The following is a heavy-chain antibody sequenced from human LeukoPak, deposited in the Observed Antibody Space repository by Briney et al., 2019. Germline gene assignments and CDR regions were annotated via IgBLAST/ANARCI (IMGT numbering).Heavy chain of an antibody. V-gene: IGHV3-23*01. D-gene: IGHD5-18*01. CDR2: VSGSAGST. CDR1: GFTFSSYA. Sequence: PGGSLRLSCAASGFTFSSYAMSWVRQAPGKGLEWVSSVSGSAGSTYYADSVKGRFTISRDNAKNSLYLQMNSLRAEDTALYYCARVTGYSYGRTNDYWGQGTLVTVSS. J-gene: IGHJ4*02. CDR3: ARVTGYSYGRTNDY.